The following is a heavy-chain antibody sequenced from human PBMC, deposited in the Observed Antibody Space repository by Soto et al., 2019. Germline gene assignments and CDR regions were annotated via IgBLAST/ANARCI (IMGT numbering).Heavy chain of an antibody. J-gene: IGHJ4*01. CDR3: ARETHHYNFWSGYYIFDP. CDR1: GLTFVSYW. Sequence: GSLRLSCAASGLTFVSYWMTWVRQAPGKGLEWVASIKQDGSEKFYVDSVKGRFTISRDNAQNSHYLQMNSLRVEDTAVYFFARETHHYNFWSGYYIFDPWGQGTLVTVSS. D-gene: IGHD3-3*01. V-gene: IGHV3-7*01. CDR2: IKQDGSEK.